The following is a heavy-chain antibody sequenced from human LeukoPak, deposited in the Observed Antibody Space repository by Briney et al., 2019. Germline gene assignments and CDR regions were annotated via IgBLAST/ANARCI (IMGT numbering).Heavy chain of an antibody. CDR2: IWYDGSNK. CDR3: AKDAAMVFTI. D-gene: IGHD5-18*01. Sequence: PGGSLRLSCAASGSTFSSYGMHWVRQAPGKGLEWVAVIWYDGSNKYYADSVKGRFTISRDNSKNTLYLQMNSLRAEDTAVYYCAKDAAMVFTIWGQGTMVTVSS. V-gene: IGHV3-33*06. CDR1: GSTFSSYG. J-gene: IGHJ3*02.